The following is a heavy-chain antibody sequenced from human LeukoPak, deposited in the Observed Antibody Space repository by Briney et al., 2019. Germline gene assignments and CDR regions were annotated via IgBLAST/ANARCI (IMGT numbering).Heavy chain of an antibody. CDR1: GGSISSSSYY. V-gene: IGHV4-39*07. Sequence: PSETLSLTCTVSGGSISSSSYYWGWIRQPPGKGLEWIGSIYYSGSTYYNPSLKSRVTISVDTSKNQFSLKLSSVTAADTAVYYCARGRFLDLTGAFDIWGQGTMVTVSS. J-gene: IGHJ3*02. CDR2: IYYSGST. CDR3: ARGRFLDLTGAFDI. D-gene: IGHD3-3*01.